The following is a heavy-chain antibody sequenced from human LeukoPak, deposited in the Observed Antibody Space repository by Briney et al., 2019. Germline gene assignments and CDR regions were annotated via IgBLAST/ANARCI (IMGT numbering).Heavy chain of an antibody. J-gene: IGHJ4*02. CDR2: ISSSSSYI. CDR3: ARESGWYFDY. V-gene: IGHV3-21*01. CDR1: GFTFSSYS. Sequence: GGSLRLSCAASGFTFSSYSMNWVRQAPGKGLEWVSSISSSSSYIYYADSVKGRFTISRDNAKDSLYLQMNSLRAEDTAVYYCARESGWYFDYWGQGTLVTVSS. D-gene: IGHD6-19*01.